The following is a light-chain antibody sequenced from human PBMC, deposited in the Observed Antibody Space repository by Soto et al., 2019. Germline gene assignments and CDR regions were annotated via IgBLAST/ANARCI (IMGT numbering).Light chain of an antibody. V-gene: IGLV2-14*01. Sequence: QSALTQPASVSGSPGQSITISCTGTSNDVGGYNYVTWYQQHPGKAPKLIIYAVSSRPSGVSNRFSGSKSSITASLTISGLQPEDEADYCYNSYRTTSTPFYVFGTGTKLTVL. CDR1: SNDVGGYNY. CDR3: NSYRTTSTPFYV. J-gene: IGLJ1*01. CDR2: AVS.